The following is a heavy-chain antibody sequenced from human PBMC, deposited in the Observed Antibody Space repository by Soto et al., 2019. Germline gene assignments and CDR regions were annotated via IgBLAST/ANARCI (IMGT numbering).Heavy chain of an antibody. CDR1: GFTFSSYA. V-gene: IGHV3-64*01. D-gene: IGHD6-6*01. Sequence: GGSLRLSCAASGFTFSSYAMHWVRQAPGKGLEYVSAISSNGGSTYYANSVKGRFTISRDNSKNTLYLQMGSLRAEDMAVYYCARGEYGRYYYYYMDVWGKGTTVTVSS. J-gene: IGHJ6*03. CDR2: ISSNGGST. CDR3: ARGEYGRYYYYYMDV.